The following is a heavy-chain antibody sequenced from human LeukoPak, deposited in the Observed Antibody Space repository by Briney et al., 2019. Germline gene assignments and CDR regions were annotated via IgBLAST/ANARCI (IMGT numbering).Heavy chain of an antibody. Sequence: PGGSPRLSCAASGFTFNDYAMYWVRQAPGKGLEWVTLISYDGYDKSYADSVRGRFTISRDNSRNTLYLQMDSLRSEDTAVYYCARDPGGSGDYYNIFDHWGPGTLVTVSS. CDR3: ARDPGGSGDYYNIFDH. V-gene: IGHV3-30-3*01. J-gene: IGHJ4*02. D-gene: IGHD3-10*01. CDR2: ISYDGYDK. CDR1: GFTFNDYA.